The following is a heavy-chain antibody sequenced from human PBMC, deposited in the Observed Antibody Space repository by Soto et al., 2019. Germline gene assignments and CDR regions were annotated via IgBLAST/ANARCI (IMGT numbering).Heavy chain of an antibody. CDR2: IYYSGST. D-gene: IGHD2-15*01. CDR3: ARYCSVGSCYVNNSDLFDS. J-gene: IGHJ5*01. V-gene: IGHV4-59*08. Sequence: PSGTLSLTCTVSGGSLSSYYWSWVRQPPGKGLEWIGYIYYSGSTNYNPSLKSRVTISVDTSKNQFSLKLSSVTAADTAVYYCARYCSVGSCYVNNSDLFDSWGQGTLVTGSS. CDR1: GGSLSSYY.